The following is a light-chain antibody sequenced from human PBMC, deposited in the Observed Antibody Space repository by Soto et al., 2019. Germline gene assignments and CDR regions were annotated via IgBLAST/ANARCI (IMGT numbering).Light chain of an antibody. CDR3: QQSYSTPKT. CDR2: AAS. CDR1: QSISSY. J-gene: IGKJ1*01. V-gene: IGKV1-39*01. Sequence: EIQMTQSPSSLSASVGDRVTITCRASQSISSYLNWYQQKPGKAPKLLIYAASSLQSGVPSRFSGSGSGTDCTLTISSLQPEDCATYYCQQSYSTPKTFGQGTKVDIK.